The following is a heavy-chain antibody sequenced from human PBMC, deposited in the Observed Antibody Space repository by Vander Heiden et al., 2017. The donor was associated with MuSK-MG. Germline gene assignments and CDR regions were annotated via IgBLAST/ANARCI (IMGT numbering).Heavy chain of an antibody. CDR2: LYYGGST. J-gene: IGHJ3*02. CDR3: AGHGGFFRTGNGFDI. CDR1: GGSISRRGYY. Sequence: LQLQESGSGLAKRSETLSITGNVSGGSISRRGYYWAWIGQPPGKGLEWSGSLYYGGSTYYNPSLESRVTISVDTFKNQFSLRLSSVTAADTAVYFCAGHGGFFRTGNGFDIWGQGTVGTVSS. D-gene: IGHD3-16*01. V-gene: IGHV4-39*01.